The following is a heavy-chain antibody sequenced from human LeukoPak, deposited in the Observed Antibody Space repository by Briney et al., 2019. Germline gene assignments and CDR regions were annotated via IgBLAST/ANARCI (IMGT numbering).Heavy chain of an antibody. D-gene: IGHD6-19*01. Sequence: GASVKVSCKASRYIFTDSYLHWVRQAPGQGLEWMGDIYPNSGGTNYAQKFQGRVTMTTDTSISTAYMELSGLRSDDTAVYYCARGDAGWYSIDYWGQGTLVTVSS. CDR3: ARGDAGWYSIDY. J-gene: IGHJ4*02. CDR2: IYPNSGGT. V-gene: IGHV1-2*02. CDR1: RYIFTDSY.